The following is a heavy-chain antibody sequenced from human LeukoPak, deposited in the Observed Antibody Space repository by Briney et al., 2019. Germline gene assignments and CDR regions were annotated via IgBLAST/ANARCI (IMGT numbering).Heavy chain of an antibody. J-gene: IGHJ3*02. CDR2: IYPGDSDT. CDR1: GYTFTSYW. Sequence: KVSCKASGYTFTSYWIGWVRQMPGKGLEWMGIIYPGDSDTRYSPSFQGQVTISADKSISTAYLQWSSLKASDTAMYYCARPDIAVAGTGAFDIWGQGTMVTVSS. V-gene: IGHV5-51*01. CDR3: ARPDIAVAGTGAFDI. D-gene: IGHD6-19*01.